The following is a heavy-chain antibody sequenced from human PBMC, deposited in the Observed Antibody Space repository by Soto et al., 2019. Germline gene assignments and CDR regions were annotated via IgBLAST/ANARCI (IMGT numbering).Heavy chain of an antibody. V-gene: IGHV3-74*01. Sequence: VQLVESGGGLVQPGGSLRLSCAASGFTFSSYWMHWVRQAPGKGLVWVSRINSDGSSTSYADSVKGRFTISRDNAKNTLYLQMNSLRAEDTAVYYCVRTSLGVAAATREDYWGQGTLVTVSS. CDR3: VRTSLGVAAATREDY. J-gene: IGHJ4*02. CDR1: GFTFSSYW. CDR2: INSDGSST. D-gene: IGHD2-15*01.